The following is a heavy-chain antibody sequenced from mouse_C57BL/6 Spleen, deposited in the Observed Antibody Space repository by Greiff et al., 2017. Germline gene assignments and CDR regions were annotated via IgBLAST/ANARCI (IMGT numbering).Heavy chain of an antibody. CDR3: AREDTAVVAGFDY. CDR1: GYAFTNYL. D-gene: IGHD1-1*01. V-gene: IGHV1-54*01. J-gene: IGHJ2*01. CDR2: INPGSGGT. Sequence: QVQLQQSGAELVRPGTSVKVSCKASGYAFTNYLIEWVKQRPGQGLEWIGVINPGSGGTNYNEKFKGKATLTADKSSSTAYMQLSSLTSEDSAVYFCAREDTAVVAGFDYWGQGTTLTVSS.